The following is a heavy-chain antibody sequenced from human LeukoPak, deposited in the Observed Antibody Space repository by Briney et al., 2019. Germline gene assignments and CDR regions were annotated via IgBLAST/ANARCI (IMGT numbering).Heavy chain of an antibody. Sequence: PSETLSLTCTVSGGSIGSGGYYWSWIRQHPGKGLEWIGYIYYSGSTYYNPSLKSRVTISVDTSKNQFSLKLSSVTAADTAVYYCARAWRYYFDYWGQGTLVTVSS. V-gene: IGHV4-31*03. CDR1: GGSIGSGGYY. CDR2: IYYSGST. CDR3: ARAWRYYFDY. J-gene: IGHJ4*02. D-gene: IGHD3-3*01.